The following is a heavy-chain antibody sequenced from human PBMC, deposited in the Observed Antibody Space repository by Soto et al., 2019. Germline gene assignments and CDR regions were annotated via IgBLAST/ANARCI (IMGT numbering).Heavy chain of an antibody. CDR1: GAIFSSNA. J-gene: IGHJ4*02. CDR3: ATGGRGYSYAPRFYFEY. V-gene: IGHV1-69*01. D-gene: IGHD5-18*01. Sequence: QVQLVQSGAEVMKPGSSVKVTCKASGAIFSSNAISWVRQAPGQGLEWMGGNLPIFGRTNYAQKFQGRVTITADESTRTAYMELSSLKSEDTAVYDCATGGRGYSYAPRFYFEYWGQGTLVTVSS. CDR2: NLPIFGRT.